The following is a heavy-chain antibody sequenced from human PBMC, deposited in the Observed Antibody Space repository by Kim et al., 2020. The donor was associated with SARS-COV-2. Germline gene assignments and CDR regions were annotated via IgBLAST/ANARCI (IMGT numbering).Heavy chain of an antibody. V-gene: IGHV1-69*13. Sequence: SVKVSCKASGGTFSSYAISWVRQAPGQGLEWMGGIILIFGTANYAQKFQGRVTITADESTSTAYMELSSLRSEDTAVYYCARGVVYETQFDYWGQGTLVTVSS. CDR2: IILIFGTA. CDR3: ARGVVYETQFDY. J-gene: IGHJ4*02. CDR1: GGTFSSYA. D-gene: IGHD2-15*01.